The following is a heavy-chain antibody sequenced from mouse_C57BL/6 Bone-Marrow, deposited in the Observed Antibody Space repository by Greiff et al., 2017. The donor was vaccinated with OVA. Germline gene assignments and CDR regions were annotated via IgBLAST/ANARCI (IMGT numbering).Heavy chain of an antibody. Sequence: QVQLQQPGAELVKPGASVKLSCKASGYTFTSYWMHWVKQRPGRGLEWIGRIDPNSGGTKYNEKFKGKATLTVDKPSSTAYMQRRSLTSEYSAVYYGARMGWAYYDGAWFADWGKGTLVTVSA. CDR1: GYTFTSYW. V-gene: IGHV1-72*01. J-gene: IGHJ3*01. CDR3: ARMGWAYYDGAWFAD. CDR2: IDPNSGGT. D-gene: IGHD1-1*01.